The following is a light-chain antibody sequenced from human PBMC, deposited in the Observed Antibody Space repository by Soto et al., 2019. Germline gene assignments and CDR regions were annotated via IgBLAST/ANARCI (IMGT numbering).Light chain of an antibody. V-gene: IGKV4-1*01. J-gene: IGKJ1*01. CDR2: WAS. CDR1: QSVLYSSNNKNY. Sequence: DIVMTQSPDSLAVSQGERVTINCKSSQSVLYSSNNKNYLAWYQQKPGQPPKLLIYWASTRESGVPDRFSGSGSGTDFTLTISSLQAEDVAVYHCQQYYDTLSFGQGTKVEIK. CDR3: QQYYDTLS.